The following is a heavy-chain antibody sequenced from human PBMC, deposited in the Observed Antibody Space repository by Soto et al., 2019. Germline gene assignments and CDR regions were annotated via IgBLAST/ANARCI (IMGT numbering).Heavy chain of an antibody. CDR3: ARDPIAVAGRNLYYYGMDV. Sequence: PSETLSLTCTVSGGSVSSGSYYWSWIRQPPGKGLEWIGYIYYSGSTNYNPSLKSRVTISVDTSKNQFSLKLSSVTAADTAVYYCARDPIAVAGRNLYYYGMDVWGQGTTVTVSS. CDR2: IYYSGST. CDR1: GGSVSSGSYY. V-gene: IGHV4-61*01. J-gene: IGHJ6*02. D-gene: IGHD6-19*01.